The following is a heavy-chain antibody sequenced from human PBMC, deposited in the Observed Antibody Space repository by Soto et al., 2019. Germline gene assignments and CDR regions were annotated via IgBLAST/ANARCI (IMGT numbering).Heavy chain of an antibody. Sequence: EVQLVESGGGLVQPGGSLKLSCAASGFTFSGSAMHWVRQASGKGLEWVGRIRDKANSYATAYTASVKGRFTISRDDSKNTAYLQMNSLKTEDTAVYYCTRLYCGGECDFESWGQGTLVTVSS. V-gene: IGHV3-73*02. D-gene: IGHD2-21*01. CDR2: IRDKANSYAT. CDR3: TRLYCGGECDFES. J-gene: IGHJ4*02. CDR1: GFTFSGSA.